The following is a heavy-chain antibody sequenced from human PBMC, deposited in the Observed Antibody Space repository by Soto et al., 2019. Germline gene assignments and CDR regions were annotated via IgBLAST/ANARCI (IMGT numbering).Heavy chain of an antibody. Sequence: GESLKISCAASGFTFSSYSMNWVRQAPGKGLEWVSSISSSSSYIYYADSVKGRFTISRDNAKNSLYLQMNSLRAEDTAVYYCARAPESSHDYGDYYYYYGMDVWGQGTTVTVSS. CDR3: ARAPESSHDYGDYYYYYGMDV. J-gene: IGHJ6*02. D-gene: IGHD4-17*01. CDR2: ISSSSSYI. CDR1: GFTFSSYS. V-gene: IGHV3-21*01.